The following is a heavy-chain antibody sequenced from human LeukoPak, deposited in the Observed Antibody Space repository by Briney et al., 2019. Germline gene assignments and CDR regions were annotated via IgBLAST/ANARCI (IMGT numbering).Heavy chain of an antibody. CDR3: ARMVVPAAMESRRTYFDY. Sequence: QPGGSLRLSCAASGFTFSSYAMNWVRQAPGKGLEWVSYISSSGSTIYYADSVKGRFTISRDNAKNSLYLQMNSLRAEDTAVYYCARMVVPAAMESRRTYFDYWGQGTLVTVSS. D-gene: IGHD2-2*01. V-gene: IGHV3-48*03. CDR2: ISSSGSTI. J-gene: IGHJ4*02. CDR1: GFTFSSYA.